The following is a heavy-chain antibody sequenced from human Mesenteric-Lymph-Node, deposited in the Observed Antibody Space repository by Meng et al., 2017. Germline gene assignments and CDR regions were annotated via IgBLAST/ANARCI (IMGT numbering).Heavy chain of an antibody. V-gene: IGHV3-7*01. Sequence: GGSLRLSCAVSGFTFSSYWLSWVRQAPGKGLEWVANIKNDGREKNYVDSVEGRFTISRDNAKNTLYLQMNSLRAEETAVYYCARMPPRSSEPHPFDYWGQGTLVTVSS. J-gene: IGHJ4*02. CDR2: IKNDGREK. D-gene: IGHD1-26*01. CDR1: GFTFSSYW. CDR3: ARMPPRSSEPHPFDY.